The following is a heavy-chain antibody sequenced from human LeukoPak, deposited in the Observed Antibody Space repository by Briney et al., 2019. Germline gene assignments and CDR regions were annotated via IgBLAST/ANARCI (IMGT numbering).Heavy chain of an antibody. J-gene: IGHJ4*02. CDR1: GYTFNNYF. Sequence: GASVKVSCKASGYTFNNYFMHWVRQAPGQGLEWMGRINPNRGGTSYAQTFQDRVTMTWDTSISTAYMELSSLRSDDTAIYYCARDRQSGSCDGAVNYWGQGTLVTVSS. V-gene: IGHV1-2*06. CDR3: ARDRQSGSCDGAVNY. CDR2: INPNRGGT. D-gene: IGHD1-26*01.